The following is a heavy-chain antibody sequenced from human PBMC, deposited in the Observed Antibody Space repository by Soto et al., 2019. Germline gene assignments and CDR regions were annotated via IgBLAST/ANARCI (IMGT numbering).Heavy chain of an antibody. Sequence: ASVKVSCKASGYTFTSYGISWVRQAPGQGLEWMGWISAYNGNTNYAQRLQGRVTMTTDTSTSTAYMELRSLRSDDAAVYYCAREGHCGGDCYSSYWGQGTLVTVSS. CDR1: GYTFTSYG. V-gene: IGHV1-18*01. D-gene: IGHD2-21*01. CDR3: AREGHCGGDCYSSY. CDR2: ISAYNGNT. J-gene: IGHJ4*02.